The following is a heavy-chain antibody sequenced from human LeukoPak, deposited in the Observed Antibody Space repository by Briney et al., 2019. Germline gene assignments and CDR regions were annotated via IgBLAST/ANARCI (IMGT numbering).Heavy chain of an antibody. CDR2: INHSGST. V-gene: IGHV4-39*07. CDR1: GGSISSGGHY. D-gene: IGHD5-12*01. Sequence: SSETLSLTCTVSGGSISSGGHYWSWIRQPPGKGLEWIGEINHSGSTNYNPSLKSRVTISVDTSKNQFSLKLSSVTAADTAVYYCAREITLTGYKFGLGFNYWGQGTLVTVSS. J-gene: IGHJ4*02. CDR3: AREITLTGYKFGLGFNY.